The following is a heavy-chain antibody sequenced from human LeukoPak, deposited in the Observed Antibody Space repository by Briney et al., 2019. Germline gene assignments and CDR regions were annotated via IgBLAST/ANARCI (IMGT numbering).Heavy chain of an antibody. D-gene: IGHD2-8*02. Sequence: GASVKVSCKASGYTFTGYYMHWVRQAPGQGLEWMGRINPNSGGTNYAQKFQGRVTMTRDTSISTAYMELSRLRSDDTAVYYCARELRAGWSNRHAQEFDYWGQGTLVTVSS. CDR2: INPNSGGT. CDR3: ARELRAGWSNRHAQEFDY. J-gene: IGHJ4*02. V-gene: IGHV1-2*06. CDR1: GYTFTGYY.